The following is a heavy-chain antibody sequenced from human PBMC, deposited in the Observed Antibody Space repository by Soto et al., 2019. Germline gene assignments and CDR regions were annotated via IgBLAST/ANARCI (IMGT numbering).Heavy chain of an antibody. Sequence: QVQRVQSGSEEKKPGASVRVSCKASGYTFTSFAIHWVRQAPGHRLECMGWINAGNGNTKYSQKFQGRVTITRDTSASTAYMELSSLRSEDTAVYYCARGGVSSLFDYWGQGTLVTVSS. CDR2: INAGNGNT. J-gene: IGHJ4*02. D-gene: IGHD6-25*01. CDR1: GYTFTSFA. V-gene: IGHV1-3*05. CDR3: ARGGVSSLFDY.